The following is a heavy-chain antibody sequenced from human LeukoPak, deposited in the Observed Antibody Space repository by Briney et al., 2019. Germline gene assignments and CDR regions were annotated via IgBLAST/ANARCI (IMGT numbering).Heavy chain of an antibody. CDR2: ISGSGGST. Sequence: GGSLRLSCAASGFTFSSYAMSWVRQAPGKGLEWVSGISGSGGSTYYADSVKGRFTISRDNSKNTLYLQMNSLRAEDTAVYYCAKTRRPGSFYFDYWGQGTLVTVSS. CDR3: AKTRRPGSFYFDY. V-gene: IGHV3-23*01. D-gene: IGHD3-10*01. J-gene: IGHJ4*02. CDR1: GFTFSSYA.